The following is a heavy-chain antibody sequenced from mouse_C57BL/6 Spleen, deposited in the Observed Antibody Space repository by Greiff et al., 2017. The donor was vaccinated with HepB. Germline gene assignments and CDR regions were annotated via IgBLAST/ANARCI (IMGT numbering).Heavy chain of an antibody. CDR2: ISYDGSN. V-gene: IGHV3-6*01. CDR1: GYSITSGYY. J-gene: IGHJ2*01. Sequence: ESGPGLVKPSQSLSLTCSVTGYSITSGYYWNWIRQFPGNKLEWMGYISYDGSNNYNPTLKNRISFTRDTSINQCFLKLNSVTTEETATYYCAREYCSTYYFDYWGPGTTLTVSS. CDR3: AREYCSTYYFDY. D-gene: IGHD1-1*01.